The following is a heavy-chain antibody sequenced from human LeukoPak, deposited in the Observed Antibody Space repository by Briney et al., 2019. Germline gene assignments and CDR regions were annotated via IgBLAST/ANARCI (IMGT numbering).Heavy chain of an antibody. D-gene: IGHD3-3*01. CDR3: AKCDGVVKDFDY. J-gene: IGHJ4*02. CDR2: ISASGVST. Sequence: PGGSLRLSCAASGLTFSSYAMSWVRQAPGKGPEWVSAISASGVSTFYADSVKGRFTISRDNSKNTLYLQMNSLRAEDTAVYYCAKCDGVVKDFDYWGQGTLVTVSS. V-gene: IGHV3-23*01. CDR1: GLTFSSYA.